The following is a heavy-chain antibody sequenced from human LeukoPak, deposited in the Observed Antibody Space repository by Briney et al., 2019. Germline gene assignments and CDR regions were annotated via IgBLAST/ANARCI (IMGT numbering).Heavy chain of an antibody. Sequence: GASVKVSCKASGYSFSSYGISWVRQAPGQGLEWMGGIIPIFGTANYAQKFQGRVTITADESTSTAYMELSSLRSEDTVVYYCARDPAPSSWYGAPAAYFDYWGQGTLVTVSS. D-gene: IGHD6-13*01. J-gene: IGHJ4*02. V-gene: IGHV1-69*13. CDR1: GYSFSSYG. CDR2: IIPIFGTA. CDR3: ARDPAPSSWYGAPAAYFDY.